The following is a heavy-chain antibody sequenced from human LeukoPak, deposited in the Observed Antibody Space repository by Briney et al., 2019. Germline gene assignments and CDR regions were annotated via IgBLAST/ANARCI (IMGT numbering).Heavy chain of an antibody. CDR2: IYYSGST. CDR1: GGSISSGDYY. V-gene: IGHV4-30-4*08. CDR3: ARATGNNWFDP. J-gene: IGHJ5*02. Sequence: SETLPLTCTVSGGSISSGDYYWSWIRQPPGKGLEWIGYIYYSGSTYYNPSLKSRVTISVDTSKNQFSLKLSSVTAADTAVYYCARATGNNWFDPWGQGTLVTVSS. D-gene: IGHD7-27*01.